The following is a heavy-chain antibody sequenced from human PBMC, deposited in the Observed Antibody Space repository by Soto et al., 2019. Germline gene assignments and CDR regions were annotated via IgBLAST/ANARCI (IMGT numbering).Heavy chain of an antibody. CDR2: INHSGST. CDR3: ARGRITIFGVVIYSYYYYGMDV. V-gene: IGHV4-34*01. CDR1: GGSFSGYY. Sequence: SETLSLTCAVYGGSFSGYYWSWIRQPPGKGLEWIGEINHSGSTNYNPSLKSRVTISVDTSRNQFSLKLSSVTAADTAVYYCARGRITIFGVVIYSYYYYGMDVWGQGTTVTVSS. D-gene: IGHD3-3*01. J-gene: IGHJ6*02.